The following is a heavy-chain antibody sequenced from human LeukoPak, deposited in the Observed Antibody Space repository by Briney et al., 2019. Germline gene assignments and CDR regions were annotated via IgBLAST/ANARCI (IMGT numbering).Heavy chain of an antibody. CDR3: ARTRYSSGWYPPFDY. D-gene: IGHD6-19*01. CDR2: IWYDGSNK. J-gene: IGHJ4*02. V-gene: IGHV3-33*08. CDR1: GFTFSSYA. Sequence: PGGSLRLSCAASGFTFSSYAMSWVRQAPGKGLEWVAVIWYDGSNKYYADSVKGRFTISRDNSKNTLYLQMNSLRAEDTAVYYCARTRYSSGWYPPFDYWGQGTLVTVSS.